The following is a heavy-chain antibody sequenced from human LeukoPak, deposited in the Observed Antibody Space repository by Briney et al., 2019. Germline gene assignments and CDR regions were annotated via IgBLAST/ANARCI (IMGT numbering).Heavy chain of an antibody. J-gene: IGHJ4*02. CDR1: GFTFSSYA. CDR3: AKDTRDGSGTYGYFDS. V-gene: IGHV3-23*01. D-gene: IGHD3-10*01. Sequence: GGSLRLSCAASGFTFSSYAMSWVRQAPGQELEWVSGISGSGGRTYYADSVKGRFTISRDNSKNTLHLQMNSLRAEDTALYYCAKDTRDGSGTYGYFDSWGQGTLVTVSS. CDR2: ISGSGGRT.